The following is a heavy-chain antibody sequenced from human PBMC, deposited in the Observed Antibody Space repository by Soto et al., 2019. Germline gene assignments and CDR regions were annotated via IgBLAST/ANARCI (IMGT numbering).Heavy chain of an antibody. J-gene: IGHJ5*02. CDR2: IYPCDTDT. CDR3: ARGYSSGWYWFDP. CDR1: GYSFTSYW. V-gene: IGHV5-51*01. D-gene: IGHD6-19*01. Sequence: GESLKISCKGSGYSFTSYWIGWVRQMPGKGLGRMGIIYPCDTDTRYSPSFQGHATIAADKSITTAFQQWSSLKASDTAIYYGARGYSSGWYWFDPWGQGTLVTVSS.